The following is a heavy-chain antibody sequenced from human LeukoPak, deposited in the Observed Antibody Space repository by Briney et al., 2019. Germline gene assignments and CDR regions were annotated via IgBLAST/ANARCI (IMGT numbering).Heavy chain of an antibody. CDR2: IYTTGST. CDR1: GVSMKGYY. D-gene: IGHD3-3*02. Sequence: PSETLSLTCNVSGVSMKGYYWSWIRQPPGKGLEWIGYIYTTGSTNYNPSLKRRVTISVDTSKNQFSLTLTSVTAADTAVYYCAGERYISTFWWFDPWGQGTLVTVSS. V-gene: IGHV4-4*08. J-gene: IGHJ5*02. CDR3: AGERYISTFWWFDP.